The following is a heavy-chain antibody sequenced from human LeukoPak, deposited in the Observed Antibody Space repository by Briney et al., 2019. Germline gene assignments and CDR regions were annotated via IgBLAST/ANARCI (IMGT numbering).Heavy chain of an antibody. V-gene: IGHV3-21*01. CDR1: GFTFSSYS. D-gene: IGHD2-21*02. Sequence: GGSLRLSCAASGFTFSSYSMNWVRQAPGKGLEWVSSISSSSSYIYYADSVKGRYTISRDNAKNSLYLQMNSLRAEDTAVYYCAGAVTNYYGMDVWGQGTTVTVSS. J-gene: IGHJ6*02. CDR2: ISSSSSYI. CDR3: AGAVTNYYGMDV.